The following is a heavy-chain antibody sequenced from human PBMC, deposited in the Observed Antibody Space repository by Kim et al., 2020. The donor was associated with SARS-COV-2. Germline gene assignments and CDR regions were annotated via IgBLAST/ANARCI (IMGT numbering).Heavy chain of an antibody. J-gene: IGHJ4*02. CDR1: GFTFDDYG. Sequence: GGSLRLSCAASGFTFDDYGMNWVRQAPGKGLEWVSGINWNGGNTGYADSVRGRFTISRDNSKNSLYLQMNSLRAEDTALYHCARGRVGFGELSPYFDSWGQGTLVTVSS. D-gene: IGHD3-10*01. CDR2: INWNGGNT. CDR3: ARGRVGFGELSPYFDS. V-gene: IGHV3-20*01.